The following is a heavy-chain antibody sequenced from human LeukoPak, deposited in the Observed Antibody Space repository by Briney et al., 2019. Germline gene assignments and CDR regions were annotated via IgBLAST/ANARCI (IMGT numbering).Heavy chain of an antibody. Sequence: GGSLRLSCAASGFTFCSYAMHWVRQAPGKGLEWVAVISYDGSNKYYADSVKGRFTISRDNSKNTLYLQMNSLRAEDTAVYYCARHRFGYSSPEFDYWGQGTLVTVSS. J-gene: IGHJ4*02. CDR2: ISYDGSNK. CDR1: GFTFCSYA. V-gene: IGHV3-30*04. D-gene: IGHD6-13*01. CDR3: ARHRFGYSSPEFDY.